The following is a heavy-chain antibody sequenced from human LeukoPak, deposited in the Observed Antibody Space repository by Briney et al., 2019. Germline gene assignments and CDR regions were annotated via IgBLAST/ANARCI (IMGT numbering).Heavy chain of an antibody. CDR2: IKGDGIST. CDR1: GFDFSSNW. D-gene: IGHD3-3*01. CDR3: AKDHYWSIDY. Sequence: GESLRLSCAASGFDFSSNWMHWVRHAPGQGLVWVSRIKGDGISTNYADSVKGRFTISRDIAKNTLYLQMNSLRAEDTGVYYCAKDHYWSIDYWGRGTLVTVSS. V-gene: IGHV3-74*01. J-gene: IGHJ4*02.